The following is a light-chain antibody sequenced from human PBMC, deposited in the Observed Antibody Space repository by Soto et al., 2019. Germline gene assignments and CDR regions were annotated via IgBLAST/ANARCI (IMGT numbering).Light chain of an antibody. CDR1: QTVLDSSNNKDY. Sequence: DIVMTQYPDSLAVSLGERATTNCKSSQTVLDSSNNKDYLNWYQQKPGKAPNLLIYAASSLQSGVPSRFSGSGSGTDFTLTISSLQPEDCATYYCQYRGTFGQGTKVDIK. V-gene: IGKV4-1*01. CDR3: QYRGT. CDR2: AAS. J-gene: IGKJ1*01.